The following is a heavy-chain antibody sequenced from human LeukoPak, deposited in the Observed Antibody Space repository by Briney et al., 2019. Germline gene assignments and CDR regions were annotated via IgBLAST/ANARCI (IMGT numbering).Heavy chain of an antibody. CDR2: ISYDGTNR. J-gene: IGHJ6*03. D-gene: IGHD3-10*01. CDR1: GFTFSSYS. Sequence: GGSLRLSCAASGFTFSSYSMNWVRQAPGKGLEWVTVISYDGTNRYYAESVKGRFTVSRDNSKNTLYLQIHSLRAEDTAVYYCARDGGYYGSGKDDYYYYMDVWGKATTVTVSS. V-gene: IGHV3-30*03. CDR3: ARDGGYYGSGKDDYYYYMDV.